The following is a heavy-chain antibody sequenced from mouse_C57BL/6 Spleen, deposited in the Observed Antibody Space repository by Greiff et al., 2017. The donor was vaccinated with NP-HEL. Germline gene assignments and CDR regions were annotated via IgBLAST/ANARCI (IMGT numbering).Heavy chain of an antibody. J-gene: IGHJ1*03. V-gene: IGHV1-19*01. D-gene: IGHD1-1*01. CDR1: GYTFTDYY. Sequence: EVQLQQSGPVLVKPGASVTMSCKASGYTFTDYYMNWVKQSHGQSLEWIGVINPYNGGTSYNQKFKGKATLTVDKSSSTAYMELNSLTSEDSAVYYCARDGGGSSHGYFDVWGTGTTVTVSS. CDR3: ARDGGGSSHGYFDV. CDR2: INPYNGGT.